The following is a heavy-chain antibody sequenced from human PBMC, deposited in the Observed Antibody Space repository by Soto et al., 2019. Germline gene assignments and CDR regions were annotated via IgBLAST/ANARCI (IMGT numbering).Heavy chain of an antibody. CDR1: GFDFSDFH. J-gene: IGHJ4*02. Sequence: GGSLRLSCVASGFDFSDFHISWVRQAPGKGLEWISYISSSLGHTDYAESVKGRFTISRDNAKSSVFLEMSDLRSDDTAVYYCAANWNFGLKFWGQGTLVTVSS. V-gene: IGHV3-11*03. CDR2: ISSSLGHT. D-gene: IGHD1-1*01. CDR3: AANWNFGLKF.